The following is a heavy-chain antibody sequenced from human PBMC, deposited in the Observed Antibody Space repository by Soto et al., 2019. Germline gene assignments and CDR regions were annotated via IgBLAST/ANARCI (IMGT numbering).Heavy chain of an antibody. CDR1: GFTFSSYA. D-gene: IGHD2-15*01. CDR2: ISDSGGST. V-gene: IGHV3-23*01. CDR3: AYGCGGTCYSRIHY. Sequence: EVQLLESGGGLVQPGGSLRLSCAASGFTFSSYAMSWVRQAPGKGLEWVSGISDSGGSTYYADSVKGRFTISRDNSKNTLYLQLISLIADNTAVYYCAYGCGGTCYSRIHYWGQGTLVTVSS. J-gene: IGHJ4*02.